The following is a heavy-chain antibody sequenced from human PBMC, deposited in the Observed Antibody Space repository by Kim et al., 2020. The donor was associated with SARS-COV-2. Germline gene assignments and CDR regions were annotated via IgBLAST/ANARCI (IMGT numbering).Heavy chain of an antibody. CDR1: GFTFSSYS. CDR3: ARDPMVATIWIGYYYYGMDV. J-gene: IGHJ6*02. Sequence: GGSLRLSCAASGFTFSSYSMNWVRQAPGKGLEWVSSISSSSSTIYYADSVKGRFTISRDNAKNSLYLQMNSLRDEDTAVYYCARDPMVATIWIGYYYYGMDVWGQGTTVTVSS. D-gene: IGHD5-12*01. CDR2: ISSSSSTI. V-gene: IGHV3-48*02.